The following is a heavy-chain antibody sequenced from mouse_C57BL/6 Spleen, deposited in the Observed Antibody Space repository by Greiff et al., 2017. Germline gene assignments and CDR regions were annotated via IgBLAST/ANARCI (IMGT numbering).Heavy chain of an antibody. D-gene: IGHD1-1*01. Sequence: EVKLQESGPELVKPGASVKISCKASGYSFTDYNMNWVKQSNGKSLEWIGVINPNYGTTSYNQKFKGKATLTVDQSSSTAYMQLNSLTSEESAVYYCASITTEGYFDYWGQGTTLTVSS. CDR1: GYSFTDYN. J-gene: IGHJ2*01. V-gene: IGHV1-39*01. CDR2: INPNYGTT. CDR3: ASITTEGYFDY.